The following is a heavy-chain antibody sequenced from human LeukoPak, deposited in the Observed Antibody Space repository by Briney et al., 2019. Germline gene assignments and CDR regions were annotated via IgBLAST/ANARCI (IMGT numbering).Heavy chain of an antibody. Sequence: PGGSLRLSCAASGFTFSSYAMSWVRQAPGKGLEWVSAISGSGGSTYYADSAKGRFTISRDNSKNTLYLQMNSLRAEDTAVYYCAKDQTPSSPSTVTMTFDYWGQGTLVTVSS. CDR2: ISGSGGST. CDR3: AKDQTPSSPSTVTMTFDY. D-gene: IGHD4-17*01. V-gene: IGHV3-23*01. J-gene: IGHJ4*02. CDR1: GFTFSSYA.